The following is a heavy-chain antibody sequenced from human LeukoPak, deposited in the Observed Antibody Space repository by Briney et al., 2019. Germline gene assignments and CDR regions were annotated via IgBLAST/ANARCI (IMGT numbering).Heavy chain of an antibody. CDR3: ARDSPYLGTDY. Sequence: SETLSLTCTISGGSISRYYWSWIRQPPGKGLEWIGSMYHSGSTNYNPSLKSRVTIAVDTSKNQLFLKVNSVTAADTAVYYCARDSPYLGTDYWGQGTLVTVSS. CDR2: MYHSGST. V-gene: IGHV4-59*01. J-gene: IGHJ4*02. D-gene: IGHD1-1*01. CDR1: GGSISRYY.